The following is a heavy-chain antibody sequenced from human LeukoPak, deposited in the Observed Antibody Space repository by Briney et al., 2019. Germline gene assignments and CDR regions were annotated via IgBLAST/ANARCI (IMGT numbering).Heavy chain of an antibody. V-gene: IGHV1-8*01. CDR1: GYTFSTCD. CDR3: ARVLGSISH. D-gene: IGHD4/OR15-4a*01. Sequence: ASVKVSCKASGYTFSTCDINWVRQATGQGLEWMGWMNPKSGNTGFADKFQGRVTLTRDTSISTAYMELSSLTSEDTAVYYCARVLGSISHWGQGTLVTVSS. CDR2: MNPKSGNT. J-gene: IGHJ4*02.